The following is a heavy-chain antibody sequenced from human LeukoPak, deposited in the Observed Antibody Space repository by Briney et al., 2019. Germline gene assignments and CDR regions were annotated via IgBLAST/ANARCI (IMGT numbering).Heavy chain of an antibody. Sequence: GRSLRLSCAASGFTFSDHYMDWVRQAPGKGLEWVGRTRNKANSYTTEYAASVKGRFTISRDDSKNSLYLQMNSLKTEDTAVYYCARAPDAFDIWGQGTMVTVSS. CDR2: TRNKANSYTT. J-gene: IGHJ3*02. CDR1: GFTFSDHY. CDR3: ARAPDAFDI. V-gene: IGHV3-72*01.